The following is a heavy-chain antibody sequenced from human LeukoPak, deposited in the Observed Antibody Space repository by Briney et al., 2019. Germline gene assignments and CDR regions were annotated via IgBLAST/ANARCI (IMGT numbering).Heavy chain of an antibody. CDR3: ARVRAARPGGNYFDY. J-gene: IGHJ4*02. CDR1: GFTFNTYA. V-gene: IGHV3-30*04. Sequence: GGSLRLSCAASGFTFNTYALHWLRQAPGKGLEWVAVISHDGISEHYADSLKGRFSISRDNSKNTIYLQMNSLRAEDTAVYYCARVRAARPGGNYFDYWGQGTLVTVSS. D-gene: IGHD6-6*01. CDR2: ISHDGISE.